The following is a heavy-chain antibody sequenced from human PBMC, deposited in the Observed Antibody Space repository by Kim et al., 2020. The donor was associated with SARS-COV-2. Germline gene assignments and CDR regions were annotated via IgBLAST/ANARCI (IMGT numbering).Heavy chain of an antibody. CDR2: IFGSGAGT. CDR3: AKHSHVTSVTCYWYFDL. J-gene: IGHJ2*01. Sequence: GGSLRLSCAASGFTFRNSAMSWVRQAPGKGLEWVSGIFGSGAGTYYADSVKGRITITRDNSKNILYLQMNNLRAEDTAVYYCAKHSHVTSVTCYWYFDLWGRGTLVAVSS. D-gene: IGHD2-2*01. V-gene: IGHV3-23*01. CDR1: GFTFRNSA.